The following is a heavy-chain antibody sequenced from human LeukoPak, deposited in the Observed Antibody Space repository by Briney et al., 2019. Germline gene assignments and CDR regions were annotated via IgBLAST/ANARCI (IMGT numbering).Heavy chain of an antibody. Sequence: GESLKISCKGSGYGFTSYWISWVRQMPGKGLEWMGRIDPSDSYTNYSPSFQGHVTISADKSISTAYLQWSSLKASDTAMYYCVLVPNWFDPWGQGTLVTVSS. J-gene: IGHJ5*02. CDR1: GYGFTSYW. CDR3: VLVPNWFDP. CDR2: IDPSDSYT. V-gene: IGHV5-10-1*01. D-gene: IGHD6-13*01.